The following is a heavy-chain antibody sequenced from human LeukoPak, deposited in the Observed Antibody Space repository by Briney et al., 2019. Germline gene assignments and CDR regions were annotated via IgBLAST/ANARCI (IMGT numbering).Heavy chain of an antibody. J-gene: IGHJ4*02. Sequence: VASVKVSCKASGYTFTGYYMQWVRQAPGQGLEWMGWINPNSGGTNYAQKFQGRVTMTRDTSISTAYMELSRLRSDDTAVYYCARDHPPYGGNSNPVYYFDYWGQGTLVTVSS. CDR2: INPNSGGT. V-gene: IGHV1-2*02. D-gene: IGHD4-23*01. CDR1: GYTFTGYY. CDR3: ARDHPPYGGNSNPVYYFDY.